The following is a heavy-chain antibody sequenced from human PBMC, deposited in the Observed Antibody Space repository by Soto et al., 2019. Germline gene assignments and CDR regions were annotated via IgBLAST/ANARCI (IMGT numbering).Heavy chain of an antibody. J-gene: IGHJ5*02. D-gene: IGHD1-1*01. CDR1: GASISGYY. CDR3: VRDGTKTLRDWFDP. Sequence: PSETLSLTCTVSGASISGYYWSWIRTSAGKGLEWIGRIYATGTTDYNPSPKSRVMMSVDTSKKQFSLKLRSVTAADTAVYYCVRDGTKTLRDWFDPWGQGISVTVSS. CDR2: IYATGTT. V-gene: IGHV4-4*07.